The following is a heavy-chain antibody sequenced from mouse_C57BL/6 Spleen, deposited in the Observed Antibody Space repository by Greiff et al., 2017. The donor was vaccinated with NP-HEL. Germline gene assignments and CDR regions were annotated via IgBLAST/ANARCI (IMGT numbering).Heavy chain of an antibody. V-gene: IGHV5-12*01. CDR3: ARHDGYYVGFAY. J-gene: IGHJ3*01. Sequence: EVKLMESGGGLVQPGGSLKLSCAASGFTFSDYYMYWVRQTPEKRLEWVAYISNGGGSTYYPDTVKGRFTISRDNAKNTLYLQMSRLKSEDTAMYYCARHDGYYVGFAYWGQGTLVTVSA. D-gene: IGHD2-3*01. CDR2: ISNGGGST. CDR1: GFTFSDYY.